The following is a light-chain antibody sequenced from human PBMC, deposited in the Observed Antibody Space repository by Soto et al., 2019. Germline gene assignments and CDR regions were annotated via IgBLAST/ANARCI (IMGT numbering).Light chain of an antibody. CDR1: QSVSRN. CDR2: GAS. J-gene: IGKJ2*01. V-gene: IGKV3-15*01. Sequence: EIVMTQSPATLSVSPGERATLSCRASQSVSRNLAWYQQKPGQAPRLLIYGASTRATGIPARFSGSGSGTEVTLTISILQSEDFAVYYCQQYNNWPPGVTFGQGTKLEIK. CDR3: QQYNNWPPGVT.